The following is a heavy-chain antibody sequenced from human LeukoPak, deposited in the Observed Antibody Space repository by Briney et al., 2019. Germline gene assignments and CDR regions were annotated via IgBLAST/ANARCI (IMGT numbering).Heavy chain of an antibody. CDR3: ARELSSGYGMVV. V-gene: IGHV3-7*01. CDR1: GFTFSSYA. CDR2: IKQDGSEK. Sequence: GGSLRLSCAASGFTFSSYAMSWVRQAPGKGLEWVANIKQDGSEKYYVDSVKGRFTISRDNAKNSLYLQMNSLRAEDTAVYYCARELSSGYGMVVWGQGPTVTVSS. D-gene: IGHD6-19*01. J-gene: IGHJ6*02.